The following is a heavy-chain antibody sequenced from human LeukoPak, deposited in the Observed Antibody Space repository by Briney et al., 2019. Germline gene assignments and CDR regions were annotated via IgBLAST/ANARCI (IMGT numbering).Heavy chain of an antibody. Sequence: SETLSLTCTVSGGSISSSSYYWGWVRQPPGKGLEWIGRIYTSGSTNYNPSLKSRVTISVDTSKNQFSLKLSSVTAADTAVYYCARDSAYYDILTGYSFAFDIWGQGTMVTVSS. CDR1: GGSISSSSYY. D-gene: IGHD3-9*01. CDR2: IYTSGST. J-gene: IGHJ3*02. V-gene: IGHV4-61*02. CDR3: ARDSAYYDILTGYSFAFDI.